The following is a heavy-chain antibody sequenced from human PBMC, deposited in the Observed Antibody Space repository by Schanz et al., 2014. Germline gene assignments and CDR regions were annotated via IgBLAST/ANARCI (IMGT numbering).Heavy chain of an antibody. D-gene: IGHD2-2*01. J-gene: IGHJ4*01. Sequence: QVQLQQWGAGLLKPSETLSLTCAVYGGSFSGYYWTWIRQPPGKGLEWIGEIHHSGSTNYNPSLKIRVTISMDASKTQFSLKLSSVTAADTAVYYCARGEWSTSQFDYWGHGTLVTVSS. CDR1: GGSFSGYY. V-gene: IGHV4-34*01. CDR3: ARGEWSTSQFDY. CDR2: IHHSGST.